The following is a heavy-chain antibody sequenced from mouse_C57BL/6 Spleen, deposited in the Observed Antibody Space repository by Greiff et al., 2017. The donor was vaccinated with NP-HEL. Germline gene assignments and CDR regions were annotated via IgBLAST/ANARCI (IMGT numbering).Heavy chain of an antibody. Sequence: VQLQQSGAELVMPGASVKLSCKASGYTFTSYWMHWVKQRPGQGLEWIGEIDPSDSYTNYNQKFKGKSTLTVDKSSSTAYMQLSSLTSEDSAVYYCARYGILLLREGYFDYWGQGTTLTVSS. J-gene: IGHJ2*01. CDR2: IDPSDSYT. V-gene: IGHV1-69*01. CDR1: GYTFTSYW. D-gene: IGHD1-1*01. CDR3: ARYGILLLREGYFDY.